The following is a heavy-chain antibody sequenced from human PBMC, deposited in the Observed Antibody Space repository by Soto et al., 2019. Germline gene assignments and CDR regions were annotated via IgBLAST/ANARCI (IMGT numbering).Heavy chain of an antibody. Sequence: GGSLRLSCAASGFTFRNYAMSWVRQAPGKGLEWVSGISGGGAGGGTYYAESVKGRYTISRDDSKNTLYLQMNSLRAEDTALYYCAKDTQRLGNAFDGWGQGTMVTVS. CDR2: ISGGGAGGGT. CDR1: GFTFRNYA. CDR3: AKDTQRLGNAFDG. J-gene: IGHJ3*01. V-gene: IGHV3-23*01. D-gene: IGHD7-27*01.